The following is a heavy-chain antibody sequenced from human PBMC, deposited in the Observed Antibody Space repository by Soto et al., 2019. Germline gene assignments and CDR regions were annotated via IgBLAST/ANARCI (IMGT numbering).Heavy chain of an antibody. CDR2: ISGTGSST. V-gene: IGHV3-23*01. Sequence: EVQLLESGGGSVQPGGSLRLSCAASGFTFSSYVMSWVRQAPGKGLEWVSAISGTGSSTNYADSVEGRFTISRDNSKNTLYLQMSSLRAEDTAVYYCAKAGGIAVPGTHLDYWGQGTLVTVSS. J-gene: IGHJ4*02. D-gene: IGHD6-19*01. CDR3: AKAGGIAVPGTHLDY. CDR1: GFTFSSYV.